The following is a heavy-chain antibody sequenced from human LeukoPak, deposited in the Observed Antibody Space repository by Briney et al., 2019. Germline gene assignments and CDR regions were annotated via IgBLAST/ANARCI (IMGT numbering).Heavy chain of an antibody. D-gene: IGHD6-19*01. J-gene: IGHJ5*02. Sequence: SQTLSLTSAISGDSVSSNSAAWDWVRQSPSRGLEWRGRTYYRAKWYNDYAVCVKSRITINPDTSKNQFSLQLNSVPPEDTAVYYCARGGNSSGWYFDWFDPWGQGTLVTVSS. V-gene: IGHV6-1*01. CDR1: GDSVSSNSAA. CDR3: ARGGNSSGWYFDWFDP. CDR2: TYYRAKWYN.